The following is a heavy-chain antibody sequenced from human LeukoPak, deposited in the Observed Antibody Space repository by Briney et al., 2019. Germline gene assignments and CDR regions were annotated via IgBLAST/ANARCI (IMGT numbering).Heavy chain of an antibody. V-gene: IGHV1-69*13. D-gene: IGHD2-2*01. Sequence: ASVKVSCTASEGTFSSYAIIWVRQAPGQELKWLGGIIPIFGTANYAQKFQGRVTITADESTSTAYMELSSLRSEDTAVYYCAGYCSSTSCYASLYWGQGTLVTVSS. CDR3: AGYCSSTSCYASLY. CDR2: IIPIFGTA. J-gene: IGHJ4*02. CDR1: EGTFSSYA.